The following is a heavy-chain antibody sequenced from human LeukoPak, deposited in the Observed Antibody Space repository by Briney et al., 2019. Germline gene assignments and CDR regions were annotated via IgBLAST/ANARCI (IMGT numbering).Heavy chain of an antibody. CDR1: GFTFRNYV. CDR2: VSGSGANT. J-gene: IGHJ4*02. V-gene: IGHV3-23*01. Sequence: GGSLRLSCAVSGFTFRNYVMSWVRQAPGKGPEWVSGVSGSGANTYYADSVKGRFTISRDNSKNTVSLQMDSLRAEDTAVYYCSKGFSSTSWQGGHYWGQGALVTVSS. D-gene: IGHD2-2*01. CDR3: SKGFSSTSWQGGHY.